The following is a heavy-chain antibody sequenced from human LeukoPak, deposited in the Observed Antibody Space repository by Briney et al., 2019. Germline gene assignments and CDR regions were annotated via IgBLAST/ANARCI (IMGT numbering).Heavy chain of an antibody. V-gene: IGHV4-4*07. D-gene: IGHD6-13*01. CDR1: GGSISSYY. Sequence: SETLSLTCTVSGGSISSYYWSWIRQPAGKGLEWIGRIYTSGSTNYNPSLKSRVTMSVDTSKNQFSLRLSSVTAADTAVYYCAKRVAAAGIFDYWGQGTLVTVSS. CDR2: IYTSGST. CDR3: AKRVAAAGIFDY. J-gene: IGHJ4*02.